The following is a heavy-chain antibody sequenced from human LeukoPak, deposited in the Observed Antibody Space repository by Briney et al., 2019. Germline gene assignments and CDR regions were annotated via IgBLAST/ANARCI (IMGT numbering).Heavy chain of an antibody. CDR1: GLTFTNYA. J-gene: IGHJ5*02. Sequence: GGSLRLSCAASGLTFTNYAMSWVRQAPGKGLEWVSSISVSGGITYYADSVKGRFTISRDNSKNTLYLQMNSLRAEDTATYYCAGGSGHGFGHWESWGQGTLVTASS. CDR3: AGGSGHGFGHWES. V-gene: IGHV3-23*01. CDR2: ISVSGGIT. D-gene: IGHD3/OR15-3a*01.